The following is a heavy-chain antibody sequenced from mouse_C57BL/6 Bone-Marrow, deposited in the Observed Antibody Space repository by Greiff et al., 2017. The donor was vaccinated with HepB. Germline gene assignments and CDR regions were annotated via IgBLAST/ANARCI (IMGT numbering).Heavy chain of an antibody. CDR2: IDPETGGT. CDR3: TRGRPITAVGYFGF. CDR1: GYTFTDYE. Sequence: QVQLQQSGAELVRPGASVTLSCKASGYTFTDYEMHWVKQTPVHGLEWIGAIDPETGGTAYNQKFKGKAILTADKSSSTAYMELRSLTSEDSAVYYCTRGRPITAVGYFGFWGQGTTLTVSS. D-gene: IGHD1-1*01. V-gene: IGHV1-15*01. J-gene: IGHJ2*01.